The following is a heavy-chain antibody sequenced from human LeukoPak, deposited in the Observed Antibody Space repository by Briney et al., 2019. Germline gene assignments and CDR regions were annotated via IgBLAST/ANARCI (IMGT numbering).Heavy chain of an antibody. CDR1: GYTFTNFD. V-gene: IGHV1-8*01. D-gene: IGHD3-3*01. CDR2: MNPKTGNT. CDR3: ATSIRFLEWLPPSGYMDV. J-gene: IGHJ6*03. Sequence: GASVKVSCKASGYTFTNFDINWVRQATGQGLEWMGWMNPKTGNTGSAQNLQGRVTITGNTSISTAYMELSSLRSEDTAVYYCATSIRFLEWLPPSGYMDVWGKGTTVTVSS.